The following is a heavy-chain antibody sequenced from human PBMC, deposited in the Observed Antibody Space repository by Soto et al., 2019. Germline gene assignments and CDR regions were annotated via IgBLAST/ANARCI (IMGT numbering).Heavy chain of an antibody. D-gene: IGHD3-22*01. CDR1: GNSISSSNYY. J-gene: IGHJ4*02. CDR2: IYYSESSHYRGST. V-gene: IGHV4-39*01. Sequence: SETLSLTCTVSGNSISSSNYYWAWIRQPPGKGLEWIGSIYYSESSHYRGSTYYNPSLKSRVTISVDTSKNQLFLKLSSVTAADTAVYYCARGADWAQTYDSSAQVYWGRGALVTVSS. CDR3: ARGADWAQTYDSSAQVY.